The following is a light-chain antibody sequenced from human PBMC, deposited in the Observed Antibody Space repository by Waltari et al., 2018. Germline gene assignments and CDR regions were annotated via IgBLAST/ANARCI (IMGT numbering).Light chain of an antibody. CDR2: GAS. Sequence: EIVLTQSPGTLSLSPGERATLSCKASQSVTRSLAWYQQKPGQAPRLLSYGASSRATGIPDRFSGGGSGTDFSLTISRLEPEDFAMYYCQHYVSLPATFGQGTKVEIK. V-gene: IGKV3-20*01. CDR3: QHYVSLPAT. CDR1: QSVTRS. J-gene: IGKJ1*01.